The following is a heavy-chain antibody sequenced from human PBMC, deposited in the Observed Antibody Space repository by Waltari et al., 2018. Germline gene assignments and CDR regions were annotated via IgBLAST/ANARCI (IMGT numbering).Heavy chain of an antibody. CDR3: ARNPRGDFWSGYYHYMDV. CDR1: GGSISSSSYY. CDR2: IYYSGST. V-gene: IGHV4-39*07. D-gene: IGHD3-3*01. J-gene: IGHJ6*03. Sequence: QLQLQESGPGLVKPSETLSLTCTVSGGSISSSSYYWGWLRQPPGKGLEWIGSIYYSGSTFYNPSLKSRVTLSVDTSKIQFSLKLSSVTAADTAVYYCARNPRGDFWSGYYHYMDVWGKGTTVTISS.